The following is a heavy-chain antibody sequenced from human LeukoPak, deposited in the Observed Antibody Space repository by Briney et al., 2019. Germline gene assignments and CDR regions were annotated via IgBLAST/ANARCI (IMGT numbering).Heavy chain of an antibody. D-gene: IGHD3-3*01. CDR3: AGRAYYDFWSGYYATPY. Sequence: SETLSLTCTVSGDSISRGRYYWSWVRQPAGKELEWIGRIYASGKTDYNPYTPSLKSRVAMSLDTSKNQVSLYLTSVTAADTAVYYCAGRAYYDFWSGYYATPYWGQGTLVTVSS. V-gene: IGHV4-61*02. CDR1: GDSISRGRYY. CDR2: IYASGKT. J-gene: IGHJ4*02.